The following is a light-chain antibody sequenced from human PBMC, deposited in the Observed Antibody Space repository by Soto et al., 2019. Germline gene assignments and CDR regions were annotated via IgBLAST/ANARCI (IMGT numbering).Light chain of an antibody. CDR3: SSYAGSTNIV. V-gene: IGLV2-8*01. Sequence: XSALTQPPSASASPGQSVTISCTGTSSDVGSSNFVSWYQQHPGKAPKLLIYEVYKRPSGVPDRFSGSKSGNTASLTVSGLQADDEADYYCSSYAGSTNIVFGIGNKVTVL. CDR1: SSDVGSSNF. CDR2: EVY. J-gene: IGLJ1*01.